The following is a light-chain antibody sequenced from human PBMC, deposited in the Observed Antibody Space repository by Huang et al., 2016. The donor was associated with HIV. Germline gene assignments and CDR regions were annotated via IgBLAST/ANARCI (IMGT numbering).Light chain of an antibody. CDR3: HQYGTPPWT. Sequence: EIVLTQSPRSLSLSPGEKATLHCRASQSVSNYYLAWYQQKPGQSPRLLIHAASTRASGSPGRFSGRGSGTAFTLTITRLEPEDSAVYFCHQYGTPPWTFGQGTRVEI. V-gene: IGKV3-20*01. J-gene: IGKJ1*01. CDR1: QSVSNYY. CDR2: AAS.